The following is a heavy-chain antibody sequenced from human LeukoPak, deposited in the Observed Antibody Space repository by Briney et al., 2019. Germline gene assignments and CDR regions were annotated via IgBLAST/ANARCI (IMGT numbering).Heavy chain of an antibody. V-gene: IGHV3-7*01. Sequence: GGSLRLSCAASGFTFSSYWLSWVRQAPGKGLEWVANIKQDGSEKYYVDSVKGRFTISRDNAKNSLYLQMNSLRADDTAVYYCARDSLYDSSGYSPKFDYWGQGTLVTVSS. D-gene: IGHD3-22*01. J-gene: IGHJ4*02. CDR3: ARDSLYDSSGYSPKFDY. CDR2: IKQDGSEK. CDR1: GFTFSSYW.